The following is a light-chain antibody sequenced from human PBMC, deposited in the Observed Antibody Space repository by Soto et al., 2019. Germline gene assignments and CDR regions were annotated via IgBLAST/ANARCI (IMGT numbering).Light chain of an antibody. J-gene: IGKJ1*01. Sequence: EIVLAQSPGTLSLSPGERATLSCRASQSINTRYSAWYQQKPGQAPRLLIYAASSRATGIPDRFSGSVSGTGFTLTISRLEPEDFAVYYCQQYGSSPPWTFGQGTKVDIK. V-gene: IGKV3-20*01. CDR2: AAS. CDR1: QSINTRY. CDR3: QQYGSSPPWT.